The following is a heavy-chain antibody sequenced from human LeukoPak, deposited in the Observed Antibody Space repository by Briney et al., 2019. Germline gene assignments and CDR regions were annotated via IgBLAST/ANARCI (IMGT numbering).Heavy chain of an antibody. J-gene: IGHJ4*02. CDR2: INPSNGDT. D-gene: IGHD6-6*01. CDR1: GYTFTTYY. Sequence: ASVKVSCKASGYTFTTYYIHWVRQAPGQGLEWVGIINPSNGDTTYAQKFQGRVSMTRDTSTTTVYMELSSLRSEDTVVYHCAREDTLSIIAARHLDYWGQGTLVTVSS. V-gene: IGHV1-46*01. CDR3: AREDTLSIIAARHLDY.